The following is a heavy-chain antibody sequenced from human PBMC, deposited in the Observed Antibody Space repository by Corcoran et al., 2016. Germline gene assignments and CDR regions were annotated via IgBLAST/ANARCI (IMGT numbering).Heavy chain of an antibody. V-gene: IGHV3-33*01. CDR3: ARDSPRPNYFDY. CDR1: GFTFSSYG. J-gene: IGHJ4*02. Sequence: VQLVESGGGVVQPGRSLRLSCAASGFTFSSYGMHWVRQAPGKGLEWVAVIWYDGSNKYYAASVKGRFNISRDNSKNTLYLQMNRLRAEDTAVYYCARDSPRPNYFDYWGQGTLVTVSS. CDR2: IWYDGSNK.